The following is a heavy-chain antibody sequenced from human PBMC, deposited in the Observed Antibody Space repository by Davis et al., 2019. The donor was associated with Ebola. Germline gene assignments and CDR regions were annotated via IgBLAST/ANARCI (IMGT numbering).Heavy chain of an antibody. D-gene: IGHD1-7*01. Sequence: AASVKVSCKASGYTFTSYGISWVRQAPGQGLEWMGGIIPISGTANFAQNFQDRVTITADEFTSTAYMALSSLRSDDTAVYYCATRELDSYFVQWGLGTLVTVSS. J-gene: IGHJ4*02. V-gene: IGHV1-69*13. CDR1: GYTFTSYG. CDR3: ATRELDSYFVQ. CDR2: IIPISGTA.